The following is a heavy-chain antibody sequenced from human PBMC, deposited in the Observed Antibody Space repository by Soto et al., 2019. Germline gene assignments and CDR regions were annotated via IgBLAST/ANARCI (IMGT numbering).Heavy chain of an antibody. D-gene: IGHD6-6*01. V-gene: IGHV4-4*02. CDR1: GGSISSSNW. CDR2: IYHSGST. Sequence: QVQLQESGPGLVKPSGTLSLTCAVSGGSISSSNWWSWVRQPPGKGLEWIGEIYHSGSTNYNPSLKIRVTISVDKSKHRFSLKLRSVTAADPAVYYCARYASAAHLRWFDPWGQGTLVTVSS. CDR3: ARYASAAHLRWFDP. J-gene: IGHJ5*02.